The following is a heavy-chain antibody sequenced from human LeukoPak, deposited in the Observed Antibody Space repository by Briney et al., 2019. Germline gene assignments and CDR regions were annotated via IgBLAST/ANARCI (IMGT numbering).Heavy chain of an antibody. Sequence: GESLRLSCAASGFTFNIYTMYWVRQAPGKGLEWVSSISSSSSYIYYADSVKGRFTISRDNAKNSLYLQMNSLRAEDTAVYYCARDFGRYFFDYWGQGTLVTVSS. CDR1: GFTFNIYT. J-gene: IGHJ4*02. CDR2: ISSSSSYI. V-gene: IGHV3-21*01. CDR3: ARDFGRYFFDY. D-gene: IGHD3-10*01.